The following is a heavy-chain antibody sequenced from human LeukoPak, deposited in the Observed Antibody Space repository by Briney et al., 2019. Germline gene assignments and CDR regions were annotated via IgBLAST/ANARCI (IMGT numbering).Heavy chain of an antibody. V-gene: IGHV4-59*01. CDR2: IYYSGST. CDR1: GGSISSYY. CDR3: ARETNYDSSLDY. J-gene: IGHJ4*02. Sequence: SETLSLTCTVSGGSISSYYWSWLRQPPGKGLAWIGYIYYSGSTNYNPSLKSRVTISVDTSKNQFSLKLSSVAAADTAVYYCARETNYDSSLDYWGQGTLVTVSS. D-gene: IGHD3-22*01.